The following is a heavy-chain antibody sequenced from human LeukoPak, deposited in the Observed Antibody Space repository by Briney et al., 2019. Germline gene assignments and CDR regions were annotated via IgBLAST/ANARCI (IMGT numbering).Heavy chain of an antibody. CDR3: ARETPRRGETRDGYR. J-gene: IGHJ4*02. D-gene: IGHD5-24*01. V-gene: IGHV3-7*01. Sequence: GGFLRLSCAASGFTFSNYWMNWVRQAPGKGVECLANIKQDGSETYYADSVKGRFTISRDNAKNSLYLHMNSLRAEDTAVYYCARETPRRGETRDGYRWGQGTLVTVSS. CDR2: IKQDGSET. CDR1: GFTFSNYW.